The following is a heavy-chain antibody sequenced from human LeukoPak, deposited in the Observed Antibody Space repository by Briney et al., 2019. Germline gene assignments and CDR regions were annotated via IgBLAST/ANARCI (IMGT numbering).Heavy chain of an antibody. J-gene: IGHJ5*02. CDR3: AREGMGTTFSAWFDP. V-gene: IGHV3-30*03. CDR1: GFTFSNYG. D-gene: IGHD1-7*01. Sequence: GGSLRLSCAASGFTFSNYGMHWVRQAPGKGLEWVAVVSSDGSIDYYADSLRGRFTVSRDNSKNTMFLQFNTLRLEDTAVYYCAREGMGTTFSAWFDPWGQGTLVTVSS. CDR2: VSSDGSID.